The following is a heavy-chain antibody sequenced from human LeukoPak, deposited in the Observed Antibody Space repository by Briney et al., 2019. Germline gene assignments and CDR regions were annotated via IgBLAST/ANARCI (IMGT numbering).Heavy chain of an antibody. CDR2: INHSGST. Sequence: SETLSLTCAVYGGSFSGYYWSWIRQPRGKGVEWIGEINHSGSTNYNPSLKSRVTISVDTSKNQFSLKLSSVTAADTAVYYCARVYSYGYVNYWGQGTLVTVSS. J-gene: IGHJ4*02. CDR1: GGSFSGYY. CDR3: ARVYSYGYVNY. V-gene: IGHV4-34*01. D-gene: IGHD5-18*01.